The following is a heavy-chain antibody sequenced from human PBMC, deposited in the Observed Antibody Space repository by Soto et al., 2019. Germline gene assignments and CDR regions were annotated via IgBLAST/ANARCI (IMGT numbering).Heavy chain of an antibody. D-gene: IGHD2-2*01. V-gene: IGHV3-23*01. J-gene: IGHJ4*02. Sequence: EVQLLESGGGVVQPGESLRLSCAASGFIFSEFDMSWVRQAPGKGLEWVSGISGSGGSTYNADSVKGRFTISRDNSKNTMYMQMSSLRAEDTSVYYCAPKSTNSPGYFDYWGQGTLVTVSP. CDR3: APKSTNSPGYFDY. CDR1: GFIFSEFD. CDR2: ISGSGGST.